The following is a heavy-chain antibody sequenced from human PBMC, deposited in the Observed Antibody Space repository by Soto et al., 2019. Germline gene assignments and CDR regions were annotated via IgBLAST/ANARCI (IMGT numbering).Heavy chain of an antibody. V-gene: IGHV4-30-2*01. CDR3: ARDSNNIAARGMDV. CDR2: IYHSGST. CDR1: GGSISSGGYS. D-gene: IGHD6-6*01. J-gene: IGHJ6*02. Sequence: QLQLQESGSGLVKPSQTLSLTCAVSGGSISSGGYSWSWIRQPPGKGLEWIGYIYHSGSTYYNPSLKSRVTISVDWSKNQFSLKLSSVTAAETAVYYFARDSNNIAARGMDVWGQGTTVTVSS.